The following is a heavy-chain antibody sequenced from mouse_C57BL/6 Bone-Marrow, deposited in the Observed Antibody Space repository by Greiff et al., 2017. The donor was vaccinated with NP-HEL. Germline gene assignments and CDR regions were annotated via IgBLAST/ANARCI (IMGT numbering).Heavy chain of an antibody. CDR3: ARQGGYYGWYFDG. J-gene: IGHJ1*03. D-gene: IGHD2-3*01. V-gene: IGHV5-15*01. Sequence: EVQGVESGGGLVQPGGSLKLSCAASGFTFSDYGMAWVRQAPRKGPEWLAFISNLAYSIYYADTVTGRFTISRENAKNTLYLEMSSLRSEDTAMYYCARQGGYYGWYFDGWGTGTTVTVSS. CDR2: ISNLAYSI. CDR1: GFTFSDYG.